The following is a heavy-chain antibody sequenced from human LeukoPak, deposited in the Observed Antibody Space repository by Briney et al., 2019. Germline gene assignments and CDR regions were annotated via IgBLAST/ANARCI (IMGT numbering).Heavy chain of an antibody. CDR2: INPNSGGT. Sequence: ASVKVSCKASGYTFTGYYMHWVRQAPGQGLEWMGWINPNSGGTNYAQKFQGRVTMTRDTSISTAYMELSRLRSDDTAVYYCARGTSRIAAAVPTGYYYMDVWGKGTAVTISS. D-gene: IGHD6-13*01. CDR1: GYTFTGYY. CDR3: ARGTSRIAAAVPTGYYYMDV. V-gene: IGHV1-2*02. J-gene: IGHJ6*03.